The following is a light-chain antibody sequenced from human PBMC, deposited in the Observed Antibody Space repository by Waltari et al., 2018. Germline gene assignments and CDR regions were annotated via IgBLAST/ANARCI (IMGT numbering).Light chain of an antibody. CDR3: QTGGFGIWV. V-gene: IGLV4-69*01. Sequence: QLKLTQSPSASASLGASVKLTCTLISVHSTYAIACHQQQPEKGPRYLMKVNSDGSHIKGDGIPDRFSGSSSGAERYLTISSLQSEDEAEYYCQTGGFGIWVFGGGTKLTVL. J-gene: IGLJ3*02. CDR2: VNSDGSH. CDR1: SVHSTYA.